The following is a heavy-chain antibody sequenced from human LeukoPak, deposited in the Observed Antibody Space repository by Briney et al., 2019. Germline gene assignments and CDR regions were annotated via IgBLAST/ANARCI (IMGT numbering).Heavy chain of an antibody. CDR2: ITSGFTP. CDR3: AKDYSESRVADLFFEY. Sequence: QPGGSLRLSCAASGLTFSDHAMSWFRQAPGKGLEWVAGITSGFTPHYADSVKGRFTISRDNSKNTVHLQLNSLRAEDTAIYYCAKDYSESRVADLFFEYWGQGTLVTVSS. CDR1: GLTFSDHA. D-gene: IGHD2-15*01. J-gene: IGHJ4*02. V-gene: IGHV3-23*01.